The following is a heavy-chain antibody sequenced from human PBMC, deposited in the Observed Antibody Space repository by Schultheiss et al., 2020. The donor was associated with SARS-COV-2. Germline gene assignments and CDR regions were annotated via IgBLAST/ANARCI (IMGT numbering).Heavy chain of an antibody. J-gene: IGHJ4*02. D-gene: IGHD2-15*01. CDR2: INHSGST. Sequence: SETLSLTCAVSGGSISSSNWWSWVRQPPGKGLEWIGEINHSGSTNYNPSLKSRVTISVDTSKNQFSLKLSSVTAADTAIYYCVRQIRDCSGGSCYLYFDYWGQGTLVTVSS. V-gene: IGHV4-4*02. CDR3: VRQIRDCSGGSCYLYFDY. CDR1: GGSISSSNW.